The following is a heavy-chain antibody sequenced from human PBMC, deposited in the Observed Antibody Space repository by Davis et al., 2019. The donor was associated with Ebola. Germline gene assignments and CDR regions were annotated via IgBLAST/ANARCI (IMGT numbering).Heavy chain of an antibody. J-gene: IGHJ6*02. D-gene: IGHD5-18*01. CDR3: ARGPSYGSMVYGLDV. Sequence: SETLSLTCTVSGGSISSSNYYWGWIRQPPGKGLEWIGSVFYTGNTYYNSSLESRLTISVDTSKNQVSLELSSVTAADTAVFYCARGPSYGSMVYGLDVWGQGTTVTVSS. V-gene: IGHV4-39*01. CDR2: VFYTGNT. CDR1: GGSISSSNYY.